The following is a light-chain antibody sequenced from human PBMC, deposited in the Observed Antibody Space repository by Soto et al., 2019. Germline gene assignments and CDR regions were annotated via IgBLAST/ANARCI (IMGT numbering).Light chain of an antibody. CDR3: QQYNTYRA. Sequence: IQLTQSPSSLSASVGDRVTITCRASQGISSALAWYQQKPGIAPKLLIYTASTLQSGVPSRFSGSGSGTEFTLTISSLQPDDFATYYCQQYNTYRAFGQGTKVDIK. V-gene: IGKV1-9*01. CDR1: QGISSA. CDR2: TAS. J-gene: IGKJ1*01.